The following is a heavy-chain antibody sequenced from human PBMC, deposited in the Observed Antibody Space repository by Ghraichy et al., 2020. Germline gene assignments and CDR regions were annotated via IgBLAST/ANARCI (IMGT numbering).Heavy chain of an antibody. CDR2: ISGSGT. V-gene: IGHV3-23*01. Sequence: GGSLRLSCAASGFTFSDYAMTWVRQAPGKGLEWVSTISGSGTYHADSVKGRFTISRDNSKNTLYLQMNGLRAEDTAIYYCVKGLSLHDYWGLGTLVTVSS. CDR3: VKGLSLHDY. D-gene: IGHD4-11*01. CDR1: GFTFSDYA. J-gene: IGHJ4*02.